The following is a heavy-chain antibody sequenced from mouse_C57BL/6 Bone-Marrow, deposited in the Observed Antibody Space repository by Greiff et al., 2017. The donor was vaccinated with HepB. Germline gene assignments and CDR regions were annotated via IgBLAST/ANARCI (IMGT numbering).Heavy chain of an antibody. Sequence: EVQVVESEGGLVQPGSSMKLSCTASGFTFSDYYMAWVRQVPEKGLEWVANINYDGSSTYYLDSLKSRFIISRDNAKNILYLQMSSLKSEDTATYYCARDYYYGSSSWYFDAWGTGTTVTVSS. V-gene: IGHV5-16*01. CDR2: INYDGSST. J-gene: IGHJ1*03. CDR3: ARDYYYGSSSWYFDA. CDR1: GFTFSDYY. D-gene: IGHD1-1*01.